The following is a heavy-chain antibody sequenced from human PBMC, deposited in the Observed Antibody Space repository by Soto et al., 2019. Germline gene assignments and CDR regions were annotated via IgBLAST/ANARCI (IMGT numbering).Heavy chain of an antibody. CDR3: ARANSGDDDEFDY. D-gene: IGHD5-12*01. J-gene: IGHJ4*02. CDR2: VNPNSGGA. Sequence: ASVKVSCKASGYTFTGFYIHWVRQAPGQGLEWMGWVNPNSGGAHYAQKFQGRVTMTRDTSVTSAYMEVTRLRSDDTAIYYCARANSGDDDEFDYWGQGTPVTVSS. CDR1: GYTFTGFY. V-gene: IGHV1-2*02.